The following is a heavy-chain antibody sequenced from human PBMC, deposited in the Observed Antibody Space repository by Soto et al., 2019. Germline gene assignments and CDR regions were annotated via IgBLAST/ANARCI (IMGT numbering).Heavy chain of an antibody. CDR3: AGDRRGIAAQGGGMDV. CDR1: GYIFTSYR. J-gene: IGHJ6*02. V-gene: IGHV1-18*01. Sequence: QVRLVQSGAEVKKPGASVKVSCKSSGYIFTSYRINWVRQAPGQGPEWLGWITADNGNTDYPQKLQGRVTMTTDTSTSTGYLEPRSLTSDDTAVYYCAGDRRGIAAQGGGMDVWGQGTTVTVTS. CDR2: ITADNGNT. D-gene: IGHD6-13*01.